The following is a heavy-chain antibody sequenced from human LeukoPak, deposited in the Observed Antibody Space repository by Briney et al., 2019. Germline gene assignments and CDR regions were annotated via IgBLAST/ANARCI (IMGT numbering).Heavy chain of an antibody. Sequence: PGGSLRLSCAASGFTFSTHSMNWVRQAPGKGLEWISYISSSGSTIYYADSVEGRFTISRDNAKNSLYLQMNSLRAEDTAVYYCARDSGSYSPTLVDYWGQGTLVTVSS. J-gene: IGHJ4*02. V-gene: IGHV3-48*01. CDR3: ARDSGSYSPTLVDY. CDR2: ISSSGSTI. D-gene: IGHD1-26*01. CDR1: GFTFSTHS.